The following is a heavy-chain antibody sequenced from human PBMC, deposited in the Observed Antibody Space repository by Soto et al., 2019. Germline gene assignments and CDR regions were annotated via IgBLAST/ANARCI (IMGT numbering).Heavy chain of an antibody. CDR3: AKSHIGYGSGSYWSGPPYYFDY. CDR2: ISYDGSNK. D-gene: IGHD3-10*01. V-gene: IGHV3-30*18. Sequence: QVQLVESGGGVVQPGRSLRLSCAASGFTFSSYGMHWVRQAPGKGLEWVAVISYDGSNKYYADSVKGRFTISRDNSKNTLYLQMNSLRAEDTAVYYCAKSHIGYGSGSYWSGPPYYFDYWGQGTLVTVSS. J-gene: IGHJ4*02. CDR1: GFTFSSYG.